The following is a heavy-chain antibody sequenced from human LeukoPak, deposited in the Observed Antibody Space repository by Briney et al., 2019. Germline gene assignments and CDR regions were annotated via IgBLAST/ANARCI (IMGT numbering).Heavy chain of an antibody. V-gene: IGHV1-2*02. D-gene: IGHD6-13*01. Sequence: GASVKVSCKASRYTFTRYYMHWVRQAPGPGLEWRGWIDPNSGGTNYAQKFQGRVTMTRDTSISTAYMDRSRLRSDDTAVYYCARDGTSSWYSGLVPFWGQGTLVTVSS. CDR3: ARDGTSSWYSGLVPF. CDR1: RYTFTRYY. CDR2: IDPNSGGT. J-gene: IGHJ4*02.